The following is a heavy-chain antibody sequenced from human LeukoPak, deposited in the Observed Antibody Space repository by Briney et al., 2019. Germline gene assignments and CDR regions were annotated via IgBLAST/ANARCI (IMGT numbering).Heavy chain of an antibody. CDR2: IHSSGAT. J-gene: IGHJ5*02. Sequence: GGSLRLSCAASGFTGSNNYVSWVRQAPGMGLEWVSAIHSSGATCYADSVKGRFTISRDTSKNTLYLQISSLRVEDTAVYYCTVFGYPNHWGQGTLGTVS. D-gene: IGHD5-18*01. CDR1: GFTGSNNY. CDR3: TVFGYPNH. V-gene: IGHV3-53*01.